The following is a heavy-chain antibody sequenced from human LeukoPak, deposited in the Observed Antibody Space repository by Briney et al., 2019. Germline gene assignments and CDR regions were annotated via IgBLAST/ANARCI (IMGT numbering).Heavy chain of an antibody. J-gene: IGHJ4*02. CDR3: ARALPPSVNTPWK. CDR2: ISSDGSST. CDR1: GFTFSSYW. Sequence: GSLRLSCAASGFTFSSYWMHWVRQAPGKGLVWVSRISSDGSSTSYADSVKGRFTIFRDNAKNTLYLQMNSLGAEDTAVYYRARALPPSVNTPWKWGQGTQVTVSS. D-gene: IGHD1-1*01. V-gene: IGHV3-74*01.